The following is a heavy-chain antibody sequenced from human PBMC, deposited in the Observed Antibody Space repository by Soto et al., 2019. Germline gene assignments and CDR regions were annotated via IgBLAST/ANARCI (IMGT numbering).Heavy chain of an antibody. CDR2: IYYSGTT. D-gene: IGHD1-26*01. V-gene: IGHV4-28*01. CDR3: ARREIQGPIDY. CDR1: GYSISSSNW. Sequence: QVQLQESGPGLVKPSDTLSLTCAVSGYSISSSNWWGWIRQPPGKGLEWIGYIYYSGTTYYNRSLKSRVTMSVDTSKIQFSLKLTSVTAVDTAVYYCARREIQGPIDYWGQGTLVTVSS. J-gene: IGHJ4*02.